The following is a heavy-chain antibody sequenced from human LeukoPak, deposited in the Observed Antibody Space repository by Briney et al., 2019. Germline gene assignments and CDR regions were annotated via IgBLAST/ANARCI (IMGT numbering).Heavy chain of an antibody. D-gene: IGHD3-10*01. J-gene: IGHJ4*02. Sequence: SETLSLTCAVYGGSFSAFHCNWIRQSPAKGLEWLGEMKQSGTPRYNPSLQSRVTISVDKSKNQFSLNVRSVTAADTAVYYCASRPFLYGFRTYFDNWAQGTLVTVSS. V-gene: IGHV4-34*01. CDR1: GGSFSAFH. CDR3: ASRPFLYGFRTYFDN. CDR2: MKQSGTP.